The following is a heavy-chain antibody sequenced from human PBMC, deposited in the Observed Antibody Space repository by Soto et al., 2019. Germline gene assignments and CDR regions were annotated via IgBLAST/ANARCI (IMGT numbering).Heavy chain of an antibody. J-gene: IGHJ2*01. D-gene: IGHD2-21*02. CDR1: GFTFSSYG. V-gene: IGHV3-33*01. Sequence: QVQLVESGGGVVQPGRSLRLSCAASGFTFSSYGMHWVRQAPGKGLEWVAVIWCDGSNKYYADSVKGRFTISRDNSKNTLYLQMNSLRAEDTAVYYCARDVMVTAMVMWYFDLWGRGTLVTVSS. CDR3: ARDVMVTAMVMWYFDL. CDR2: IWCDGSNK.